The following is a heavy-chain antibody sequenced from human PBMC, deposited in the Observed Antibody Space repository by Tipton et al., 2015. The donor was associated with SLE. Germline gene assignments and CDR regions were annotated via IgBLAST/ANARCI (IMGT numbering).Heavy chain of an antibody. J-gene: IGHJ4*02. D-gene: IGHD2-15*01. V-gene: IGHV3-53*05. Sequence: SLRLSCAASGFTVSSNYMSWVRQAPGKGLEWVSLIYSGGSTYYADSVKGRFTISRDNSKNTLFLQMNSLRTEDTAVYYCARAYCSGGSCYRALFDYWGQGNLVTVSS. CDR1: GFTVSSNY. CDR2: IYSGGST. CDR3: ARAYCSGGSCYRALFDY.